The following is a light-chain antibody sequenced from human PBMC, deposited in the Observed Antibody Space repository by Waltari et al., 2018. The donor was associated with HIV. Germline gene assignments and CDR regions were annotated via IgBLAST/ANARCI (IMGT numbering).Light chain of an antibody. CDR1: QDITND. CDR2: AAF. J-gene: IGKJ1*01. V-gene: IGKV1-17*01. CDR3: LQYKSYPWT. Sequence: DIQMTQSPSSLSASVGDRVTITCRASQDITNDLGWYQHKPGEAPKRLIFAAFSLQSGVPSRFAGSGSGSRFVLTISGLQPEDVATYYCLQYKSYPWTFGQGTKLQIK.